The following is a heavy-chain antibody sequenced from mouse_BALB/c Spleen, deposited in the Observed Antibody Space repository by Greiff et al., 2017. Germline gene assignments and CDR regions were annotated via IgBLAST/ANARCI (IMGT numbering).Heavy chain of an antibody. CDR2: ISNLAYSI. CDR1: GFTFSDYG. V-gene: IGHV5-15*02. CDR3: ARRGSYAMDY. Sequence: EVMLVESGGGLVQPGGSRKLSCAASGFTFSDYGMAWVRQAPGKGPEWVAFISNLAYSIYYADTVTGRFTISRENAKNTLYLEMSSLRSEDTAMYYCARRGSYAMDYWGQGTSVTVSS. J-gene: IGHJ4*01.